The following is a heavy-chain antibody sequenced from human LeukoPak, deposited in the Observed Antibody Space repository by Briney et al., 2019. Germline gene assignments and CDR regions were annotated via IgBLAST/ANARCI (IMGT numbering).Heavy chain of an antibody. CDR3: ARGDGYNRFYYFDY. J-gene: IGHJ4*02. CDR1: GYSISSGYY. D-gene: IGHD5-24*01. Sequence: SETLSLTCTVSGYSISSGYYWGWIRQPPGKGLEWIGSIYYSGSTYYNPSLKSRVTISVDTSKNQFSLKLSSVTAADTAVYYCARGDGYNRFYYFDYWGQGTLVTVSS. CDR2: IYYSGST. V-gene: IGHV4-38-2*02.